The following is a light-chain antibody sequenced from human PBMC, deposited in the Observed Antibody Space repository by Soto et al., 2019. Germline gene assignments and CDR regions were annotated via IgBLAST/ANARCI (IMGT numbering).Light chain of an antibody. V-gene: IGKV1-5*01. J-gene: IGKJ2*01. CDR3: LQYNSYPYT. CDR2: DAS. Sequence: DIQMTQSPSTLSASVGDRVTITCRASQSTGGWLAWFQQKPGKAPKLLIYDASNLQTWVPRRFSGSGAGTEFTLTISGLQPDDFASYYCLQYNSYPYTFGQGTKLEIK. CDR1: QSTGGW.